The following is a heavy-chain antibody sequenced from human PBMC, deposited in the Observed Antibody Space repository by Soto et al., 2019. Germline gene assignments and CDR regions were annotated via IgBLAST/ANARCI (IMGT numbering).Heavy chain of an antibody. Sequence: SETLSLTCAVYGGSFSGYYWSWIRQPPGKGLEWIGEINHSGSTNYNPSLKSRVTISVDTSKNQFSLKLSSVTAADTAVYYCARGAVDYYGSGSYPDFDYWGQGTLVTVSS. CDR2: INHSGST. CDR3: ARGAVDYYGSGSYPDFDY. CDR1: GGSFSGYY. D-gene: IGHD3-10*01. V-gene: IGHV4-34*01. J-gene: IGHJ4*02.